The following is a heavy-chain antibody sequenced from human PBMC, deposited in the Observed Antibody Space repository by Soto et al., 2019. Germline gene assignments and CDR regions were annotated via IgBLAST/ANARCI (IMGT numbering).Heavy chain of an antibody. J-gene: IGHJ6*03. CDR3: ARRARPDSYYMDV. Sequence: EVQLAESGGGLAQPGGSLRLSCAASGFTLSGYAMDWVRQAPGKGLEYVSGISSNGVCTYYANSVQGRFTISRDNSKNTVYLQMGSLRPEDMAVYYCARRARPDSYYMDVWGKGTTVTVSS. D-gene: IGHD6-6*01. CDR2: ISSNGVCT. CDR1: GFTLSGYA. V-gene: IGHV3-64*01.